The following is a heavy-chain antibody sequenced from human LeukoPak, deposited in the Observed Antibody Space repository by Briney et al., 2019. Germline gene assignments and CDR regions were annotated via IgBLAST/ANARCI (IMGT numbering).Heavy chain of an antibody. CDR1: GGSISSYY. J-gene: IGHJ6*03. D-gene: IGHD6-6*01. V-gene: IGHV4-59*01. Sequence: SETLSLTCTVSGGSISSYYWSWIRQPPGKGLEWIGYIFYSGSTNYNPSLKSRVTISVDTSKNQFSLKLSSVTAADTAVYYCARVDSSSPPYYYYYMDVWGKGTTVTVSS. CDR3: ARVDSSSPPYYYYYMDV. CDR2: IFYSGST.